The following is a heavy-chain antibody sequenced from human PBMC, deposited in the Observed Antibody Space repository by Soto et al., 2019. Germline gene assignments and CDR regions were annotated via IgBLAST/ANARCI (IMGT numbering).Heavy chain of an antibody. V-gene: IGHV4-30-4*01. CDR3: ARVSGEATGSVTHDY. J-gene: IGHJ4*02. D-gene: IGHD4-17*01. CDR2: IYYSGST. Sequence: SETLSLTCTVSGGSISSGDYYWSWIRQPPGKGLEWIGYIYYSGSTYYNPSLKSRVTISVDTSKNQFSLKLSSVTAADTAVYHCARVSGEATGSVTHDYWGQGTLVTVSS. CDR1: GGSISSGDYY.